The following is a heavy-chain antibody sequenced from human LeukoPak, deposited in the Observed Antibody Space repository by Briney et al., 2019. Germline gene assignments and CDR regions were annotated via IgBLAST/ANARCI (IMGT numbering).Heavy chain of an antibody. V-gene: IGHV4-34*01. D-gene: IGHD2-2*01. J-gene: IGHJ4*02. CDR1: GGSFSGYY. Sequence: SETLSLTCAIYGGSFSGYYWSWIRQPPGKGLGWIGEISHSGSTNYNPSLKSRVTISVDTSKNQFSLRLSSVTAADTALYYCARIGSHCSGTSCYGDYWGQGTLVTVSS. CDR3: ARIGSHCSGTSCYGDY. CDR2: ISHSGST.